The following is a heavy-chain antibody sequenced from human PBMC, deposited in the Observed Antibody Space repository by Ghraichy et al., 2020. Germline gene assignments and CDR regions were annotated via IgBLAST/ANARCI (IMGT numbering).Heavy chain of an antibody. CDR3: AKDSSSGDYVSAFHL. V-gene: IGHV3-23*01. CDR2: FGYGRDYK. Sequence: GGSLRLSCAASGFTFGNYAMTWVRQAPGKGLEWVSSFGYGRDYKFYADPVRGRFTISRDNSKNTLYLHMNSLRAEDTAVYYCAKDSSSGDYVSAFHLWGQGTMVTVSS. D-gene: IGHD4-17*01. CDR1: GFTFGNYA. J-gene: IGHJ3*01.